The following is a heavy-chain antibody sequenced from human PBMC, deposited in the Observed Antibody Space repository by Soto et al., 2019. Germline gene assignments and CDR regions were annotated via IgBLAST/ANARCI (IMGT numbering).Heavy chain of an antibody. CDR1: GGSISSGGYY. V-gene: IGHV4-31*03. J-gene: IGHJ4*02. D-gene: IGHD4-17*01. CDR2: IYYSGST. Sequence: SETLSLTCNVSGGSISSGGYYWSWIRQHPGKGLEWIGYIYYSGSTYYKTSLKSRVTISVDTSKNQFSLKLSSVTAADTAVYYCARDYGGYFDYWGQGTLVTVS. CDR3: ARDYGGYFDY.